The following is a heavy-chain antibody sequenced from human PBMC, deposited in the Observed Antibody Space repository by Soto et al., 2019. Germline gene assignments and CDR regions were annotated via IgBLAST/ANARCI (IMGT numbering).Heavy chain of an antibody. V-gene: IGHV2-5*01. CDR3: AHRATTVTTRYFDY. J-gene: IGHJ4*02. CDR1: GFSLSTSGVG. CDR2: IYWNDDK. Sequence: SGPTLVNPTQTLTLTCTFSGFSLSTSGVGVGWIRQPPGKALEWLALIYWNDDKRYSPSLKSRLTITKDTSKNQVVLTMTNMDPADTATYYCAHRATTVTTRYFDYWGQGTLVTVSS. D-gene: IGHD4-17*01.